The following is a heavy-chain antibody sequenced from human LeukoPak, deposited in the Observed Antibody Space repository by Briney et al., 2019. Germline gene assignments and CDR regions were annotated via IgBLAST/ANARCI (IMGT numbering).Heavy chain of an antibody. Sequence: GGSLRLSCAASGFTFSSYSMNWVRQAPGKGLEWVSSISSSSSYIYYADSVKGRFTISRDNAKNSLYLQMNSLRAEDTAVYYCAREVAAAGTLVVYWGQGTLVTVSS. V-gene: IGHV3-21*01. D-gene: IGHD6-13*01. CDR2: ISSSSSYI. CDR3: AREVAAAGTLVVY. J-gene: IGHJ4*02. CDR1: GFTFSSYS.